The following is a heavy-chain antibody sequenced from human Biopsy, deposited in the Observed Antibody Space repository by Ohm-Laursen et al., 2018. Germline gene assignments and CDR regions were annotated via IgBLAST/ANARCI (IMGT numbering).Heavy chain of an antibody. CDR2: IYYSGST. CDR3: ARATNSTGWPYYYFYGMDV. J-gene: IGHJ6*02. CDR1: GGSISSDY. D-gene: IGHD2/OR15-2a*01. V-gene: IGHV4-59*07. Sequence: SDTLSLTCTVSGGSISSDYWSWIRQTPGKGLERIGYIYYSGSTNYNPSLKSRVTISVDTSKNQFSLGLNSVTAADTAVYYCARATNSTGWPYYYFYGMDVWGQGTTVTVSS.